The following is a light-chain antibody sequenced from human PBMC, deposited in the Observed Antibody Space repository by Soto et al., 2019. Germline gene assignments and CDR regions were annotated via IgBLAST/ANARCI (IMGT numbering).Light chain of an antibody. CDR3: QQYTNWPPLT. J-gene: IGKJ4*01. CDR2: DAS. V-gene: IGKV3-15*01. Sequence: EIVMTQSPATLSVSPGEGATVSCRASQSVHRDLAWYQQKPGQAPRLLIYDASTRATGIPARFSGSGSGTEFTLTISSLQSEDFAVYYCQQYTNWPPLTFGGGTKVEI. CDR1: QSVHRD.